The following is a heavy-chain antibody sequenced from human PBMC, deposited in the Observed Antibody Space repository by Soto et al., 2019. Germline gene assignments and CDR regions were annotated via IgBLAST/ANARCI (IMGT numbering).Heavy chain of an antibody. CDR1: GFTFSSYG. CDR3: ARDLGYCSSTSCYGMDV. D-gene: IGHD2-2*01. V-gene: IGHV3-33*01. Sequence: QVQLVESGGGVVQPGRSLRLSCAASGFTFSSYGMHWVRQAPGKGLEWVAVIWYDGSNKYYADSVKGRFTISRDNSKNTLYLQMNSLRAEDTAVYYCARDLGYCSSTSCYGMDVWGRGTTVTVSS. J-gene: IGHJ6*02. CDR2: IWYDGSNK.